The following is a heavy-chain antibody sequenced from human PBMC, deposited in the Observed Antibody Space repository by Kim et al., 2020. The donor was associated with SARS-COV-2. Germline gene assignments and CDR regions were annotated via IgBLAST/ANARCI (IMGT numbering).Heavy chain of an antibody. Sequence: AEAVKCRFTITRDNSKNTLYLRMNSLRAEDTAVYYCARGLFGSYYYGMDVWGQGTTVTVSS. J-gene: IGHJ6*02. D-gene: IGHD3-3*01. V-gene: IGHV3-30*01. CDR3: ARGLFGSYYYGMDV.